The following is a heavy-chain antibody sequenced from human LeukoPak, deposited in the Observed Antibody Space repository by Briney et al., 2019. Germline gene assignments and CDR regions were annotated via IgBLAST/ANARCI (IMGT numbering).Heavy chain of an antibody. V-gene: IGHV1-2*02. CDR2: INPKSGGT. CDR3: AGGYSGSLDAFDI. D-gene: IGHD1-26*01. CDR1: GYTFTGYY. J-gene: IGHJ3*02. Sequence: ASVKVSCKASGYTFTGYYMHWVRQAPGQGLEWMGWINPKSGGTNYAQKFQGRVTMTRDTSISTAYMELSRLRYDDTGVYYCAGGYSGSLDAFDIWGQGTMVTVSS.